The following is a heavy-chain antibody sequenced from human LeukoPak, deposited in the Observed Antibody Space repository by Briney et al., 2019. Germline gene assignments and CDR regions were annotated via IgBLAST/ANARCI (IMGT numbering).Heavy chain of an antibody. CDR3: ARSLGGAYFDY. J-gene: IGHJ4*02. V-gene: IGHV4-59*08. CDR2: IYYSGST. Sequence: GSLRLSCAASGFTVSSNYMSWIRQPPGKGLEWIGYIYYSGSTNSNPSLKSRVTISVDTSKNQFSLKLSSVTAADTAVYYCARSLGGAYFDYWGQGTLVTVSS. CDR1: GFTVSSNY. D-gene: IGHD2-21*01.